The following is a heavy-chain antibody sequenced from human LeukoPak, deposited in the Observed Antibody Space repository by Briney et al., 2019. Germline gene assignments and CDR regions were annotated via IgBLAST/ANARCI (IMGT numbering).Heavy chain of an antibody. CDR2: INHSGST. CDR3: ARDPGDGYLKLAAFDI. V-gene: IGHV4-34*01. J-gene: IGHJ3*02. Sequence: SETLSLTCAVYGGSFSGYYWSWIRQPPGKGLEWIGEINHSGSTNYNPSLESRVTISVDTSKNQFSLKLSSVTAADTAVYYCARDPGDGYLKLAAFDIWGQGTMVTVSS. D-gene: IGHD5-24*01. CDR1: GGSFSGYY.